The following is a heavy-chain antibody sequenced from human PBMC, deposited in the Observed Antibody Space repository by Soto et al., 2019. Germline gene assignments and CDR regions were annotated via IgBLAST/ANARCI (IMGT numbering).Heavy chain of an antibody. Sequence: LRLSCAASGFTFSGSAMHWVRQAAGKGLEWVGRIRSKANSYATAYAASVKGRFTISRDDSKNTAYLQMNSLKTEDTSVYYCNIWATNTDFDYWGQGTLVTVSS. V-gene: IGHV3-73*01. J-gene: IGHJ4*02. CDR3: NIWATNTDFDY. CDR2: IRSKANSYAT. D-gene: IGHD3-16*01. CDR1: GFTFSGSA.